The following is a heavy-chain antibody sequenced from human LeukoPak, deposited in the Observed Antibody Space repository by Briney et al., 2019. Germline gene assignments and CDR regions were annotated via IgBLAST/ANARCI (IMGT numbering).Heavy chain of an antibody. J-gene: IGHJ4*02. V-gene: IGHV3-33*08. D-gene: IGHD3/OR15-3a*01. Sequence: PGGSLRLSCAASGFTFSSYWMSWVRQAPGKGLEWVAVIWYDGTNKYYVDSVKGRFTISRDNSKNTLYLQMNSLRAEDTAVYYCARERIWTGKTFDYWGQGTLVTVSS. CDR1: GFTFSSYW. CDR3: ARERIWTGKTFDY. CDR2: IWYDGTNK.